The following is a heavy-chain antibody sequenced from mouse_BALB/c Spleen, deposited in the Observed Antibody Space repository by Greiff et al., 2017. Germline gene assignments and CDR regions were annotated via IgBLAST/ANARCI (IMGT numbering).Heavy chain of an antibody. Sequence: VMLVESGPGLVAPSQSLSITCTVSGFSLTSYGVHWVRQPPGKGLEWLRVIWAGGSTNYNSALMSRLSISKDNSKSQVFLKMNSLQTDDTAMYYCARDQGLGYYAMDYWGQGTSVTVSS. J-gene: IGHJ4*01. CDR2: IWAGGST. CDR1: GFSLTSYG. D-gene: IGHD3-3*01. V-gene: IGHV2-9*02. CDR3: ARDQGLGYYAMDY.